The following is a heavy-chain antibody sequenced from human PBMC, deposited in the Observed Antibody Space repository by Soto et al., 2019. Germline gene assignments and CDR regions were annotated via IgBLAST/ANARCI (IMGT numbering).Heavy chain of an antibody. D-gene: IGHD1-20*01. J-gene: IGHJ4*02. CDR1: GFTFSDFY. CDR3: ARLFYNWNSWVDS. V-gene: IGHV3-11*01. Sequence: PGGSLRLSCAASGFTFSDFYMVWIRQAPGKGLEWISYIHRSGSPIYYADSVKGRFTTSRDNAKTSLSLQMNSLRAEDTAVYYCARLFYNWNSWVDSWGQGTLVTVSS. CDR2: IHRSGSPI.